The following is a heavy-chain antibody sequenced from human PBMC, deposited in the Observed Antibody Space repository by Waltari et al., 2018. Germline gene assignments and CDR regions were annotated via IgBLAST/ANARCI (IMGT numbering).Heavy chain of an antibody. CDR2: IYYTGST. J-gene: IGHJ4*02. CDR3: ARGVGADFDF. CDR1: Y. Sequence: YWAGCRQPPGKVREWSGSIYYTGSTHYNPSLQSRVTICLDMSKHAFAQRLYSAPAADTRVYYGARGVGADFDFWGQGTRVTVSS. V-gene: IGHV4-39*02. D-gene: IGHD3-10*01.